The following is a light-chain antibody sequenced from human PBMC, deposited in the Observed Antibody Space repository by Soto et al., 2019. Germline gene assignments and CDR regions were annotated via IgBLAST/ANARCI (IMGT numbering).Light chain of an antibody. CDR1: SSDVGAYNY. Sequence: QSALTQPASVSGSPGQSITISCTGTSSDVGAYNYVSWYQHHPGKAPKVIIYGVSNRPSGVSNRFSGSKSGNTASLTISGLQAEDEADYYCHSYTTSSTRVFGGGTKPTVL. CDR3: HSYTTSSTRV. CDR2: GVS. V-gene: IGLV2-14*01. J-gene: IGLJ3*02.